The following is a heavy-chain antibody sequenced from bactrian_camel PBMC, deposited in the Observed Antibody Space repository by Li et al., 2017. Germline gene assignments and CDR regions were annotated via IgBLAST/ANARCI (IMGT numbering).Heavy chain of an antibody. J-gene: IGHJ4*01. Sequence: VQLVESGGGSVQTGGSLTLSCAASGDTDSVACIGWFRQAPGKEREGVGTIDRDSTTAIADSVKGRFAISRDNVKNIFYLQMDSLKVEDTAMYYCAADSVADCTVSIGGFWGQGTQVTVS. CDR3: AADSVADCTVSIGGF. V-gene: IGHV3S53*01. CDR1: GDTDSVAC. CDR2: IDRDSTT. D-gene: IGHD6*01.